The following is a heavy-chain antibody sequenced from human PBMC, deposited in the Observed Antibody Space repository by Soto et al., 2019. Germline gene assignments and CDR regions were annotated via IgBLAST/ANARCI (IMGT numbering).Heavy chain of an antibody. CDR1: GFSLSTSGVG. Sequence: QITLKESGPTLVKPTQTLTLTCTFSGFSLSTSGVGVGWIRQPPGKALEWLALIYWDDVKRYSPSLKSRLTITKDTSKNQVVLTMTNMDPVDTATYYCAHMSYDSSGYYLTQWFDYWGQGTLVTVSS. CDR2: IYWDDVK. D-gene: IGHD3-22*01. V-gene: IGHV2-5*02. CDR3: AHMSYDSSGYYLTQWFDY. J-gene: IGHJ4*02.